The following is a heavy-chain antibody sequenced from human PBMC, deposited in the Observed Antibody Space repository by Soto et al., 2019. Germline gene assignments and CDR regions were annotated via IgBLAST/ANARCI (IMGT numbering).Heavy chain of an antibody. V-gene: IGHV3-9*01. CDR2: ISWNSGSI. CDR1: GFTFDDYA. D-gene: IGHD3-22*01. Sequence: GGSLRLSCAASGFTFDDYAMHWVRQAPGKGLEWVSGISWNSGSIGYADSVKGRFTISRDNAKNSLYLQMNSLRAEDTAVYYCARDWAVYYDSSGYYAGVDYWGQGTLVTVSS. CDR3: ARDWAVYYDSSGYYAGVDY. J-gene: IGHJ4*02.